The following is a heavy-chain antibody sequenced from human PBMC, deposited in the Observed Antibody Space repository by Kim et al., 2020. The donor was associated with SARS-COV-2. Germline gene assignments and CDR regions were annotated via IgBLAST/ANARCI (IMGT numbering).Heavy chain of an antibody. D-gene: IGHD3-10*01. CDR3: ASGRRDPYGSGTDDYYYGMDV. CDR2: IYYSGRT. J-gene: IGHJ6*02. Sequence: SETLSLTCTVSGGSISSGGYYWSWIRQHPGKGLEWIGYIYYSGRTYYNPSLKSRVTISVDTSKNQFSLKLSSVTAADTAVYYCASGRRDPYGSGTDDYYYGMDVWGQGTTVTVSS. CDR1: GGSISSGGYY. V-gene: IGHV4-31*03.